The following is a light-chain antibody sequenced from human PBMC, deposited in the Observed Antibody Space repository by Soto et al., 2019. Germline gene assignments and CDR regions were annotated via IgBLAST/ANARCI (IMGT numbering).Light chain of an antibody. Sequence: QAVVTQPPSASGTPGQRVTISCSGSYSNVETNYVYWYQQVPGTAPKLLIYTNDQRPSGVPDRFSASKSGTSASLAISGLRSEDEADYFCSATDDSLGGPVFGGGTQLTVL. CDR3: SATDDSLGGPV. CDR2: TND. V-gene: IGLV1-47*02. J-gene: IGLJ2*01. CDR1: YSNVETNY.